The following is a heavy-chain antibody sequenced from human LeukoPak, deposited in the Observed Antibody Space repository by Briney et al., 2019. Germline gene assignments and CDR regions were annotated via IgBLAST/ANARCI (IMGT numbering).Heavy chain of an antibody. D-gene: IGHD2-8*01. CDR2: LSPNSGAT. CDR3: ARRLIDCTIAICYVDY. V-gene: IGHV1-2*02. CDR1: GYTFTDYY. J-gene: IGHJ4*02. Sequence: ASVKVSCKASGYTFTDYYIHWVRQAPGQGLEWMGWLSPNSGATSYAQSFQGRVTMTRDTSISTGFMELSWLRSDDTAVYYCARRLIDCTIAICYVDYWGQGTLVTVSS.